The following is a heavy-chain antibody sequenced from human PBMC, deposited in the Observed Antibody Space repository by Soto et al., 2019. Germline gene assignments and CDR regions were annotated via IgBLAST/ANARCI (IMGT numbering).Heavy chain of an antibody. CDR2: ISAYNGNT. CDR1: GYTFTSYN. D-gene: IGHD6-19*01. CDR3: AIGPIAVAGTNWFDP. V-gene: IGHV1-18*04. Sequence: QVQLVQSGAEVKKPGASVKVSCKASGYTFTSYNITWVRQAPGQGLEWMGWISAYNGNTNYAQKVQGRVTMTTDTSASTAYMDLRSLRSDDTAVYYCAIGPIAVAGTNWFDPWGQGTLVTVSS. J-gene: IGHJ5*02.